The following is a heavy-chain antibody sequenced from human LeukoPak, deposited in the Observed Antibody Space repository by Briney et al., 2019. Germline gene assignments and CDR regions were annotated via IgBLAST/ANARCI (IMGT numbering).Heavy chain of an antibody. Sequence: ASVKVSCKVSGYTLTELSMHWVRQAPGKGLEWMGGFDPEDGETIYAQKFQGRVTMTEDTSTDTAYMELSSLRSEGTAVYYCATILLRLGEYYFDYWGQGTLVTVSS. J-gene: IGHJ4*02. V-gene: IGHV1-24*01. D-gene: IGHD3-16*01. CDR3: ATILLRLGEYYFDY. CDR2: FDPEDGET. CDR1: GYTLTELS.